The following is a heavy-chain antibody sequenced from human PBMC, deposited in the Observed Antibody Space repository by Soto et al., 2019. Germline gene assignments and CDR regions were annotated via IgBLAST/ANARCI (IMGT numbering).Heavy chain of an antibody. J-gene: IGHJ6*02. Sequence: GASVKVSCKASGGTFSSYAISWVRQAPGQGLEWMGGIIPIFGTANYAQKFQGRVTITADKSTSTAYMELSSLRSEDTAVYYCARASSGWTQGGGYYYYYGMDVWGQGTTVTVSS. D-gene: IGHD6-19*01. CDR1: GGTFSSYA. CDR3: ARASSGWTQGGGYYYYYGMDV. CDR2: IIPIFGTA. V-gene: IGHV1-69*06.